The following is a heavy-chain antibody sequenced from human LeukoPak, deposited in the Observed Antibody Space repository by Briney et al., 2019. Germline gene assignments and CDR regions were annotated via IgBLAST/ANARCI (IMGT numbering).Heavy chain of an antibody. Sequence: ASVKVSCKASGFTFTDYYIHWVRQAPGQGLEWMGWINPNSGGTDFAQNFQGRVTMTRDTSISTAYMELSSLRSDDTAVYYWARALSRELPPFDYWGLGTLVTVSS. V-gene: IGHV1-2*02. CDR1: GFTFTDYY. J-gene: IGHJ4*02. D-gene: IGHD1-26*01. CDR2: INPNSGGT. CDR3: ARALSRELPPFDY.